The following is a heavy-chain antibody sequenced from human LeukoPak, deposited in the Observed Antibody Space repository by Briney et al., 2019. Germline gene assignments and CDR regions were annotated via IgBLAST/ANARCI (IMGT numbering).Heavy chain of an antibody. CDR1: GFTFSSYD. Sequence: GGSLRLSCAASGFTFSSYDMHWVRQAPGKGLGWVAVIWYDGSNKYYADSVKARFTISRHNPKNTLYLQINTLRAEDTAVYYCAKDLGYCGGDCYSFIDYWGQGTLVTVSS. D-gene: IGHD2-21*02. V-gene: IGHV3-33*06. J-gene: IGHJ4*02. CDR2: IWYDGSNK. CDR3: AKDLGYCGGDCYSFIDY.